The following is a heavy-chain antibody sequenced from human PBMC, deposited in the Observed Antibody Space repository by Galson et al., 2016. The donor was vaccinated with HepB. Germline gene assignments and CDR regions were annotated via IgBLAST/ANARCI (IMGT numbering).Heavy chain of an antibody. CDR2: IKGDGSLK. D-gene: IGHD2-21*01. J-gene: IGHJ4*02. Sequence: SLRLSCAVSGLRFSDLWMDWVCQAPGKGLEWVANIKGDGSLKFYVDSVRGRFTISRDNAKNSVYLQMNSLTVEDTGVYYCAREGIGDYFDWGQGTLVTVSS. V-gene: IGHV3-7*01. CDR3: AREGIGDYFD. CDR1: GLRFSDLW.